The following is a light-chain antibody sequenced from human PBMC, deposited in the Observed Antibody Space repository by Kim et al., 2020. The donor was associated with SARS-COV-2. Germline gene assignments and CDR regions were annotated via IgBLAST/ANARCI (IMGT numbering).Light chain of an antibody. CDR2: DVN. CDR3: SSYTRSGIRYV. Sequence: QSITFSCTGPSSNVGAYNYVSWYQHHPGKAPKLMIYDVNKRPSGVSYRFSGSKSGNTASLTISGLQAEDEADYYCSSYTRSGIRYVFGPGTKVTVL. CDR1: SSNVGAYNY. J-gene: IGLJ1*01. V-gene: IGLV2-14*03.